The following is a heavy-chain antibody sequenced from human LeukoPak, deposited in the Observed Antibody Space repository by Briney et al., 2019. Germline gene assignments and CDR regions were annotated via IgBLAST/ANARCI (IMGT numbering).Heavy chain of an antibody. CDR1: GFTFTTYW. D-gene: IGHD3-3*01. V-gene: IGHV3-7*01. Sequence: GSLRLSCAASGFTFTTYWMGWVRQAPGKGLEWVANIKQDGSEQYYVDSVKGRFTISRDNAKNSLYLQMNSLRPEDTAVYYCAKPQEPDLWVPDFWGQGTLVTVFS. CDR2: IKQDGSEQ. J-gene: IGHJ4*02. CDR3: AKPQEPDLWVPDF.